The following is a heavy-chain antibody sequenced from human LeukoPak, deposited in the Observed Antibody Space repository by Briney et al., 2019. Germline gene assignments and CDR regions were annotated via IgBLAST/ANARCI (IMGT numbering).Heavy chain of an antibody. D-gene: IGHD2-2*01. V-gene: IGHV3-48*01. CDR2: ISSCSISSRSRTI. Sequence: GGSLRLSYAASGFTFSNYSMHWVHQAPGRELEGVSYISSCSISSRSRTISYADTDNVRFTISRDNAKNSMYLQMDSVRAEDTAVYYCARDTGVIPAAVGFDXWGQGTLVTVXX. CDR3: ARDTGVIPAAVGFDX. J-gene: IGHJ4*02. CDR1: GFTFSNYS.